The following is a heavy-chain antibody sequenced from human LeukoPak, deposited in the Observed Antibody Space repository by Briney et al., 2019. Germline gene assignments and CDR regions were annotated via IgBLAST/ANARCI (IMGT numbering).Heavy chain of an antibody. V-gene: IGHV3-53*01. D-gene: IGHD3-22*01. CDR3: ARDWDDGRAERPA. CDR2: IYSGGDT. Sequence: GGSLRLSCAASGFTFDDYGMSGVRQAPGKGLECVAVIYSGGDTYYADSVKGRFTISRDKSKNGLYLQMNSLRAEDTAVYYCARDWDDGRAERPAWGQGTLVTVSS. J-gene: IGHJ5*02. CDR1: GFTFDDYG.